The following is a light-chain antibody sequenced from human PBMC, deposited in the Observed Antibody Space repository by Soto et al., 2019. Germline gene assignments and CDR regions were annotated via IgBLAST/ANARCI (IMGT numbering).Light chain of an antibody. CDR3: SSHAGSSVV. CDR1: ISDVGGYNY. J-gene: IGLJ1*01. Sequence: QSALTQPRSVSGSPVQSVTISCTGTISDVGGYNYVSWYQQHPGKAPKLMIYDVTTRPSGVPDRFSGSKSGNTASLTISGLQAEDEADYYCSSHAGSSVVFGTGTKVTVL. CDR2: DVT. V-gene: IGLV2-11*01.